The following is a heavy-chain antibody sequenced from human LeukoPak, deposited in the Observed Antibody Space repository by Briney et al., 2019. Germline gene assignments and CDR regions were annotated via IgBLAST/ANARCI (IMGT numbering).Heavy chain of an antibody. D-gene: IGHD3-10*01. CDR3: ARHRPFVGFGESRTFTYYYYGMDV. V-gene: IGHV4-39*01. CDR2: MYYSGST. J-gene: IGHJ6*02. CDR1: GGSISSSSYY. Sequence: PSETLSLTRTVSGGSISSSSYYWGWIRQPPWMGVEWIGSMYYSGSTYYNPSLKSRVTISVDTSKNQFSLKLSSVTAADTAVYYCARHRPFVGFGESRTFTYYYYGMDVWGQGTTVTVSS.